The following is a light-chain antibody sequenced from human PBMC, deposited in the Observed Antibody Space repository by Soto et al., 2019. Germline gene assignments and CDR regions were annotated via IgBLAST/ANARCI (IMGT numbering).Light chain of an antibody. CDR1: QSVSSY. Sequence: EIVLTQSPATLSLSPGERATLSCRASQSVSSYLAWYQQKPGQAPRLLIYDASNRATSIPARFSGSGSGTHFTLTISSLEPEDFAVYYCQQRSNWPPPLTFGGGTKVEIK. CDR3: QQRSNWPPPLT. J-gene: IGKJ4*01. V-gene: IGKV3-11*01. CDR2: DAS.